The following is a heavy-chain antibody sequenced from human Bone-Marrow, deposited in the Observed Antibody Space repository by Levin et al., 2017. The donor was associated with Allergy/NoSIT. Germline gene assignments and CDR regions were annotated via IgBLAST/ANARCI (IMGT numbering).Heavy chain of an antibody. V-gene: IGHV3-21*01. Sequence: GGSLRLSCAASRFIFSDYTMNWVRQAPGKGLEWAASISPSAIYTFYADSLKGRFTISRDNARNSLYLQMNSLRAEDTAFYYCVRDRAGESGSGSPWGQGTLVTVSS. J-gene: IGHJ5*02. CDR3: VRDRAGESGSGSP. D-gene: IGHD1-26*01. CDR2: ISPSAIYT. CDR1: RFIFSDYT.